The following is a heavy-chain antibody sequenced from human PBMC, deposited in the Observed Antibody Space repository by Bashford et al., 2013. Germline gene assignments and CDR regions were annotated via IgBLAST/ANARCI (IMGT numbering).Heavy chain of an antibody. J-gene: IGHJ4*02. V-gene: IGHV3-48*01. CDR2: ISSRSTKT. D-gene: IGHD6-19*01. CDR3: ARVGSGWSGPGYFDS. Sequence: VRQAPGKGLEWVSYISSRSTKTTYADSVRGRFTISRDDAKNSLYLQMNSLRAEDTAVYYCARVGSGWSGPGYFDSWGQGTPVTVSS.